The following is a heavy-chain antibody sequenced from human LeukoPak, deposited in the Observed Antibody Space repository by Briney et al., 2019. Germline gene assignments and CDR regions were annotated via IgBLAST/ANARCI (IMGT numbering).Heavy chain of an antibody. D-gene: IGHD6-13*01. CDR1: GGSISSSSYY. Sequence: SETLSLTCTVSGGSISSSSYYWGWIRQPPGKGLEWIGSIYYSGSTYYNPSLKSRVTISVDTSKNQFSLKLSSVTAADTAVYYCAREVRSSSWYWRPFDPWGQGTLVTVSS. CDR3: AREVRSSSWYWRPFDP. J-gene: IGHJ5*02. V-gene: IGHV4-39*07. CDR2: IYYSGST.